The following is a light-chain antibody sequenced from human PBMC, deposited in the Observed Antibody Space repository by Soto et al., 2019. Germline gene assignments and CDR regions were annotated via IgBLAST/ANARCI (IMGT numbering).Light chain of an antibody. Sequence: DIKMTQSPSTLSASVGDRVTIPCRASQSIRSWLAWYQQKSGKAPKLLIYKASSLESGVPSRFSGSASGTEFSLTISSLQPEDFATYYCQQYNSFPTFGQGTKVDI. CDR1: QSIRSW. J-gene: IGKJ1*01. V-gene: IGKV1-5*03. CDR3: QQYNSFPT. CDR2: KAS.